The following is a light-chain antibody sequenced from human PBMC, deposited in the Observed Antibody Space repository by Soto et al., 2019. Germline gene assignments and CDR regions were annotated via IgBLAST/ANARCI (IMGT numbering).Light chain of an antibody. CDR1: SSDVGGYNY. Sequence: QSVLTQPASVSGSPGQSITISCTGTSSDVGGYNYVYWYQHHAGKAPRLMIYASSNRPSGVSHRFSGSRSGNTASLTISGLQAEDEADYYCSSYTSGTNLYVFGTGTKLTVL. V-gene: IGLV2-14*01. CDR3: SSYTSGTNLYV. CDR2: ASS. J-gene: IGLJ1*01.